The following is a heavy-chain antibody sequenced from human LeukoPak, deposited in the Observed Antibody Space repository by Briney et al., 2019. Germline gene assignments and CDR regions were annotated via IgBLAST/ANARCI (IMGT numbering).Heavy chain of an antibody. V-gene: IGHV4-39*01. Sequence: SETLSLTCTVSGGSFSSPSYFCGWIRQAPGMGLERIATINYSGTTFYNPSLKSRLTTSVDTSNNQFSLKLSSVTAADTAVYYCARLRGGVQLWGDWGQGALVTVSS. J-gene: IGHJ4*02. CDR3: ARLRGGVQLWGD. D-gene: IGHD1-1*01. CDR1: GGSFSSPSYF. CDR2: INYSGTT.